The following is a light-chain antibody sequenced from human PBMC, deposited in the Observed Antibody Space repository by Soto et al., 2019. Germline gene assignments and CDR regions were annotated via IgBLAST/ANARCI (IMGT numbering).Light chain of an antibody. CDR3: QQFSSYPLT. J-gene: IGKJ5*01. Sequence: ELVLTQSPGTLSLSPGERATLSCRASQSVRSSYLAWYQQKPGQAPRVLIFGASRRATGIPDRFSGSGSGTDFTLTISRLEPEDFAVYYCQQFSSYPLTFGGGTRLEIK. CDR1: QSVRSSY. V-gene: IGKV3-20*01. CDR2: GAS.